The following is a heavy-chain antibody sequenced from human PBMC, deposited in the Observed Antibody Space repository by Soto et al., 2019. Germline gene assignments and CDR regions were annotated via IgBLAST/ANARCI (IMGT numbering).Heavy chain of an antibody. CDR3: ARGLPQVAATDYYYYGMDV. CDR2: IIPIFGTA. D-gene: IGHD2-15*01. CDR1: GGTFSSDA. Sequence: GASVRVACEASGGTFSSDAISWVRQAPGQGLEWMGGIIPIFGTANYAQKFQGRVTITADESTSTAYIELSSLRSEDTAVYYCARGLPQVAATDYYYYGMDVWGQGTTVTVSS. V-gene: IGHV1-69*13. J-gene: IGHJ6*02.